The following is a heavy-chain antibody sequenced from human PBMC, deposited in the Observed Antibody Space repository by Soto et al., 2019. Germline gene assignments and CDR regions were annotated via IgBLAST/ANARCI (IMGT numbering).Heavy chain of an antibody. CDR2: FYFSGSI. J-gene: IGHJ6*03. CDR3: ARQGDSRYYYYYMDV. D-gene: IGHD3-3*01. CDR1: GGSISSYY. Sequence: SETLSLTCTVSGGSISSYYWSWIRQPPGKGLEWIWFFYFSGSINYNPSLKSRVTISVDTFKNQFSLKLSSVTAADTAVYYCARQGDSRYYYYYMDVWGKGTTVTV. V-gene: IGHV4-59*08.